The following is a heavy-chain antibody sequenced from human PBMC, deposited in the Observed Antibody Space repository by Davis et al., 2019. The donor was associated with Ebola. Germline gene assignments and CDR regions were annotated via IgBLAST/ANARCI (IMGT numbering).Heavy chain of an antibody. CDR1: GFTFSSYS. CDR2: ISGYSSTI. Sequence: GGSLRLSCAASGFTFSSYSMNWVRQAPGKGLEWVSYISGYSSTISYADSVKGRFTISRDNAKNSLYLQMNSLRAEDTAVYYCAKDEYYYDSSGYSRNPIDYWGQGTLVTVSS. CDR3: AKDEYYYDSSGYSRNPIDY. D-gene: IGHD3-22*01. V-gene: IGHV3-48*01. J-gene: IGHJ4*02.